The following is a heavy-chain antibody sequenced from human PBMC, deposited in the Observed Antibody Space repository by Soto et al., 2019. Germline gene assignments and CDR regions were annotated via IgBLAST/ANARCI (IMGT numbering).Heavy chain of an antibody. V-gene: IGHV1-58*02. CDR3: AADVGATSSCSGGSCYSFYYYYYMDV. CDR2: IVVGSGNT. CDR1: GFTFTSSA. D-gene: IGHD2-15*01. Sequence: SVKVSCKASGFTFTSSAMQWVRQARGQRLEWIGWIVVGSGNTNYAQKFQERVTITRDMSTSTAYMELSSLRSEDTAVYYCAADVGATSSCSGGSCYSFYYYYYMDVWGKGTTVTVSS. J-gene: IGHJ6*03.